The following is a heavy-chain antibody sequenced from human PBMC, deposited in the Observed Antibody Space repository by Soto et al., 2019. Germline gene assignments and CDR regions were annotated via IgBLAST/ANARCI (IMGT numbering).Heavy chain of an antibody. D-gene: IGHD6-19*01. CDR2: INLSGST. CDR1: GGSFGCYY. J-gene: IGHJ4*02. CDR3: ARGEYSSGWYSWRYFDY. Sequence: SETLSLTCAVYGGSFGCYYGSWIRQPPGKGLEWIGEINLSGSTNYNPSLKSRVTISVDTSKNQFSLKLSSVTAADTAVYYCARGEYSSGWYSWRYFDYWGQGTLVTVSS. V-gene: IGHV4-34*01.